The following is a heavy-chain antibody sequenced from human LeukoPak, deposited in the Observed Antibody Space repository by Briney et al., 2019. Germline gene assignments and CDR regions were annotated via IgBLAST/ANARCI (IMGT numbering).Heavy chain of an antibody. CDR1: GFTFSSHS. J-gene: IGHJ4*02. D-gene: IGHD1-7*01. Sequence: GGSLRLSCAASGFTFSSHSMNWVRHAPGKGLVWVSRINSDGSSTSYADSVKGRFTISRDSAKNTLYLEMNSLRAEDTAVYYCARYNWNSAPFDYWGQGTLVTVSS. V-gene: IGHV3-74*01. CDR2: INSDGSST. CDR3: ARYNWNSAPFDY.